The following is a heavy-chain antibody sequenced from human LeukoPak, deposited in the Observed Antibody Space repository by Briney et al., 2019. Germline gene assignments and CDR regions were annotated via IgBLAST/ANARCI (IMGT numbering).Heavy chain of an antibody. D-gene: IGHD6-19*01. CDR2: INHSGST. V-gene: IGHV4-34*01. Sequence: SETLSPTCAVYGGSFSGYYWSGLRQPPGKGLEWVGDINHSGSTNYYPSLKSRVTISVDTSKNQFSLKLSSVTAADTAVYYCARGAVAGTGYYYMDVWGKGTTVTVSS. CDR1: GGSFSGYY. CDR3: ARGAVAGTGYYYMDV. J-gene: IGHJ6*03.